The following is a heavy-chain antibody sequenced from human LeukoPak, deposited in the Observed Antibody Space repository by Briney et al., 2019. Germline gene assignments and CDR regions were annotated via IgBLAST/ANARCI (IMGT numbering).Heavy chain of an antibody. J-gene: IGHJ3*01. CDR3: ARDDYGVFDAFDV. Sequence: PSETLSLTCTVSGVSISSHFWTWIRQPPGKGLEWLGYVYKSGSTNYNPSLQSRVTISLDTSKNQFSLKLTSVTAADTAVYFCARDDYGVFDAFDVWGQGTVVTVSS. D-gene: IGHD5-12*01. CDR1: GVSISSHF. CDR2: VYKSGST. V-gene: IGHV4-59*08.